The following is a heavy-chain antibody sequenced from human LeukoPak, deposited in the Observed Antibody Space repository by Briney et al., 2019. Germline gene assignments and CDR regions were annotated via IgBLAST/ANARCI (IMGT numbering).Heavy chain of an antibody. V-gene: IGHV3-11*01. CDR1: GFTFSDYY. CDR2: ISSSGSTI. J-gene: IGHJ4*02. Sequence: GGSLRLSCAASGFTFSDYYMSWIRQAPGKGLEWVSYISSSGSTIYYADSVKGRSTISRDNAKNSLYLQMNSLRAEDTAVYYCARRAPYGYRTFFDYWGQGTLVTVSS. CDR3: ARRAPYGYRTFFDY. D-gene: IGHD5-18*01.